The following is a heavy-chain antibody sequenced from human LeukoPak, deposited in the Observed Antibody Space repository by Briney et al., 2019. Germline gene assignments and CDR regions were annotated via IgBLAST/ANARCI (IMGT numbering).Heavy chain of an antibody. J-gene: IGHJ4*02. Sequence: RGSLRLSCAASGFTFSDYYMSWIRQAPGKGLEWVSYISSSGSTIYYADSVKGRFTISRDNAKNSLYLQMNSLRAEDTAVYYCARELELAACSDYWGQGTLVTVSS. CDR3: ARELELAACSDY. D-gene: IGHD1-7*01. CDR1: GFTFSDYY. V-gene: IGHV3-11*04. CDR2: ISSSGSTI.